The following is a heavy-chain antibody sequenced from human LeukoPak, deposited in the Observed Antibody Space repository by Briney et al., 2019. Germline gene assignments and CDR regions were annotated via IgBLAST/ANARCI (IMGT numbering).Heavy chain of an antibody. CDR2: ISGSGGST. V-gene: IGHV3-23*01. CDR3: AKVGTYYDILTGYYGSHDQYYFDY. Sequence: GGSLRLSCAASGFTFSSYAMSWVRQAPGKGLEWVSAISGSGGSTYSADSVKGRFTISRDNSKNTLYLQMNSLRAEDTAVYYCAKVGTYYDILTGYYGSHDQYYFDYWGQGTLVTVSS. CDR1: GFTFSSYA. D-gene: IGHD3-9*01. J-gene: IGHJ4*02.